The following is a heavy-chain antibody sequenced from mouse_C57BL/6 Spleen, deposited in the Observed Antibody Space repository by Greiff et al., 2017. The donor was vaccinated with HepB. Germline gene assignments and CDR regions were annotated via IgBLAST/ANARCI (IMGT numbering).Heavy chain of an antibody. J-gene: IGHJ2*01. Sequence: QLQQSGPELVKPGASVKISCPASGYAFSSSWMNWVKQRPGKGLEWIGRIYPGDGDTNYNGKFKGKATLTADKSSSTAYMQLSSLTSEDSAVSFCARKPSLYYCSSYFDYWGQGTTLTVSS. CDR1: GYAFSSSW. CDR2: IYPGDGDT. D-gene: IGHD1-1*01. V-gene: IGHV1-82*01. CDR3: ARKPSLYYCSSYFDY.